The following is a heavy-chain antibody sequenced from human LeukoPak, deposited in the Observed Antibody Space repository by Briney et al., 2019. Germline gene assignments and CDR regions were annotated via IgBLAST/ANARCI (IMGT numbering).Heavy chain of an antibody. CDR1: GGTFSSYA. V-gene: IGHV1-69*10. D-gene: IGHD6-13*01. CDR2: IIPILGTA. CDR3: AGPAPIAAAGAHFVD. Sequence: SVKVSCKASGGTFSSYAISWVRQAPGQGLEWMGGIIPILGTANYAQKFQGRVTITADKSTSTAYMELSSLRSEDTAVYYCAGPAPIAAAGAHFVDWGRETLLIVVS. J-gene: IGHJ4*02.